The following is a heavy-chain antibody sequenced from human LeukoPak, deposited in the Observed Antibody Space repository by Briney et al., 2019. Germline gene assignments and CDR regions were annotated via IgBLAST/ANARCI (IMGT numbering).Heavy chain of an antibody. V-gene: IGHV3-15*01. CDR1: GFTFSNAW. Sequence: PGGSLRLSCAASGFTFSNAWMSWVRQAPGKGLEWVGRIKSKTDGGTTDYAAPVKGRFTISRDDSKNTLYLQMNSLKTEDTAVYYCTTEYGGNSPDAFDIWGQGTMVTVSS. D-gene: IGHD4-23*01. J-gene: IGHJ3*02. CDR3: TTEYGGNSPDAFDI. CDR2: IKSKTDGGTT.